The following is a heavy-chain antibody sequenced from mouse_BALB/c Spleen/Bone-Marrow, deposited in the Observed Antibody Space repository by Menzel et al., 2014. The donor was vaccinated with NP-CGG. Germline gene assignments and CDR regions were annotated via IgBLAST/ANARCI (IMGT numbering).Heavy chain of an antibody. V-gene: IGHV5-17*02. CDR2: ISSGSSTV. CDR3: ARSGCSSGYFDY. CDR1: GFTFSSFG. J-gene: IGHJ2*01. Sequence: EVKLMESGGGLVQPGGSRKLSCAASGFTFSSFGMHWVRQAPEKGLEWVAYISSGSSTVYYADKVMGRFTISRDNPKNTLFLQMTSLRSEDTAMYYCARSGCSSGYFDYWGQGTTLSVSS. D-gene: IGHD1-1*01.